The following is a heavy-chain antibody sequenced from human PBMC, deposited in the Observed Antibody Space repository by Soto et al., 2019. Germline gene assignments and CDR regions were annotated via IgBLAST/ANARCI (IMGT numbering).Heavy chain of an antibody. V-gene: IGHV4-34*01. D-gene: IGHD1-26*01. CDR1: GGSFSGYY. CDR3: ARGPQLPYYYDGMDV. Sequence: PSETLSLTCAVYGGSFSGYYWSWIRQPPGKGLEWFGEINHCGSTNYNPSLKSRVTISVDTSKNQFSLKLSSVTAADTAVYYCARGPQLPYYYDGMDVWGQGTTVTDS. CDR2: INHCGST. J-gene: IGHJ6*02.